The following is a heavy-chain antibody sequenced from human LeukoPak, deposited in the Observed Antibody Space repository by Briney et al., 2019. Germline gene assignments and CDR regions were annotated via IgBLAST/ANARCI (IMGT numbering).Heavy chain of an antibody. CDR1: GYTFTSYG. D-gene: IGHD3-3*01. Sequence: ASVKVSCKASGYTFTSYGISWVRQAPGQGLEWMGWISAYNGNTNYAQKLQGRVTMTTDTSTSTAYMELRSLRPDDTAVYYCAREIKSTYYDFWSGEWNYYGMDVWGQGTTVTVSS. CDR2: ISAYNGNT. J-gene: IGHJ6*02. CDR3: AREIKSTYYDFWSGEWNYYGMDV. V-gene: IGHV1-18*01.